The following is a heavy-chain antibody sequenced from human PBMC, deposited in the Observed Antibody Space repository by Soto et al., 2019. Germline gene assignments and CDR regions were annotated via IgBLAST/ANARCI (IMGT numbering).Heavy chain of an antibody. V-gene: IGHV4-59*01. D-gene: IGHD3-22*01. Sequence: SETLSLTCTVSGDSFSNFYWSWIRQSPGKGLEWIGYFHDSGKTGYNPSLKSRVTISVDTSKNQFSLKLSSVTAADTAVYYCARESYDSSGYYSRWFDPWGQGTLVTVSS. CDR2: FHDSGKT. CDR1: GDSFSNFY. CDR3: ARESYDSSGYYSRWFDP. J-gene: IGHJ5*02.